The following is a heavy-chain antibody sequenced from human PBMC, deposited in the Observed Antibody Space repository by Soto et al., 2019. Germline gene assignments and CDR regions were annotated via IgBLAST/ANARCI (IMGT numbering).Heavy chain of an antibody. V-gene: IGHV4-31*03. CDR3: ASPKIAFYNWFDP. J-gene: IGHJ5*02. CDR1: GGSITRGGYY. D-gene: IGHD3-3*02. CDR2: IYNSGTT. Sequence: SETLSLTCTVSGGSITRGGYYWSWIRQHPGKGLEWIGYIYNSGTTYCNPSLKSRVTISVDTSKNQFSLKLTSVTAADTAVYYCASPKIAFYNWFDPWGQGTLVTVSS.